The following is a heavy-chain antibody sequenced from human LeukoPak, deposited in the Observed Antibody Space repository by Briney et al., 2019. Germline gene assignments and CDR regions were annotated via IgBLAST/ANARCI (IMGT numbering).Heavy chain of an antibody. CDR3: AGGGLRYFDWLDY. D-gene: IGHD3-9*01. CDR2: INPKSCGT. CDR1: GYTFTGYY. V-gene: IGHV1-2*02. J-gene: IGHJ4*02. Sequence: ASVKVSCKGSGYTFTGYYMHWVRQAPGQGLECMGWINPKSCGTNYAQKFHGGVTMTRDTSISTAYMELRRLRSDDWAVYYCAGGGLRYFDWLDYWGQGTLVTVSS.